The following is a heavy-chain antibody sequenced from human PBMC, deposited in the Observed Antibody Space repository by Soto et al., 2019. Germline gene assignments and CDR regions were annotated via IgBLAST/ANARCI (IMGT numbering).Heavy chain of an antibody. V-gene: IGHV4-59*08. J-gene: IGHJ4*02. CDR1: GGSISSYY. D-gene: IGHD5-18*01. CDR2: IYYSGST. Sequence: SETLSLTCTVSGGSISSYYWSWIRQPPGKGLEWIGYIYYSGSTNYNPSLKSRVTISVDTSKNQFSLKLSSVTAADTAVYYCARYVVDTAIGTFDYWGQGTLVTVSS. CDR3: ARYVVDTAIGTFDY.